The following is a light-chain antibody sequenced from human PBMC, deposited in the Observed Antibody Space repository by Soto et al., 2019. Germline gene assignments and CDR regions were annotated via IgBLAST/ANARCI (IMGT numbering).Light chain of an antibody. CDR1: QSVGSN. J-gene: IGKJ4*01. CDR3: QQYNVWPLT. Sequence: RVMTQSPATLSVSPGERATLSCRASQSVGSNLAWYQQKPGQAPRLLIYDASTRATGIPARFSGSGSGTEFTLTISSLQSEDFAVYYCQQYNVWPLTFGGGTKVDIK. CDR2: DAS. V-gene: IGKV3-15*01.